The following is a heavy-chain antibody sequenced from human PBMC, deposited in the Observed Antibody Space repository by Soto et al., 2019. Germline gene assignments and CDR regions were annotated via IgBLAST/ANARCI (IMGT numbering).Heavy chain of an antibody. CDR2: ISAYNGNT. CDR3: ARQFWSGYYKASDAFDS. J-gene: IGHJ3*02. CDR1: GYTFTSYG. Sequence: ASVKVSCKASGYTFTSYGISWVRQAPGQGLEWMGWISAYNGNTNYAQKLQGRVTMTTDTSTSTAYMELRSLRSDDTAVYYCARQFWSGYYKASDAFDSWGQGTRVTVAS. D-gene: IGHD3-3*01. V-gene: IGHV1-18*01.